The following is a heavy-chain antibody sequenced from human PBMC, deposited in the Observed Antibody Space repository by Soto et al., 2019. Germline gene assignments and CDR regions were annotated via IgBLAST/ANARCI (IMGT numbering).Heavy chain of an antibody. CDR1: GASITSVDYY. J-gene: IGHJ6*02. Sequence: SETLSLTCTVSGASITSVDYYWSWIRQSPGTGLEWIGYIYYRGTSYYNPSLKSRVSMSVDTSKNQFSLKLQSVTAADTAVYYCASLGIVGARVQGGMDVWGQGTTVTVSS. CDR2: IYYRGTS. V-gene: IGHV4-30-4*01. CDR3: ASLGIVGARVQGGMDV. D-gene: IGHD1-26*01.